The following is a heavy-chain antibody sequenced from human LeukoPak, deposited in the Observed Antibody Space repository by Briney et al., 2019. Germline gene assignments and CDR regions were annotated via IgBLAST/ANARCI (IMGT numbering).Heavy chain of an antibody. CDR3: AKDMRKKSDYPSFDS. V-gene: IGHV3-9*01. CDR1: GFTFDDYA. CDR2: INWNSDKI. Sequence: GGSLRLSCAASGFTFDDYAMHWVRQTPGEGLEWVSGINWNSDKIAYADSVKGRFTISRDNANKSLYLQMNGLRTEDTALYYCAKDMRKKSDYPSFDSWGQGTQVTVSS. J-gene: IGHJ4*02. D-gene: IGHD4-17*01.